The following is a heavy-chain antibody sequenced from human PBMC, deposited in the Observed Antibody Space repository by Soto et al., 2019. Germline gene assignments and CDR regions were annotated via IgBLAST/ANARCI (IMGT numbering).Heavy chain of an antibody. J-gene: IGHJ4*02. D-gene: IGHD6-13*01. CDR3: AKMGAADFDY. Sequence: RLSCAASGFTFSSYGMHWVRQAPGKGLEWVAVISYDGSNKYYADSVKGRFTISRDNSKNTLYLQMNSLRAEDTAVYYCAKMGAADFDYWGQGTLVTVSS. CDR2: ISYDGSNK. V-gene: IGHV3-30*18. CDR1: GFTFSSYG.